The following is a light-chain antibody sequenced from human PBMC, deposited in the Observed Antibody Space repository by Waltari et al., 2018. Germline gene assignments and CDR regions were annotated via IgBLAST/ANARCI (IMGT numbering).Light chain of an antibody. CDR3: HQFYVAPHT. CDR2: LAS. CDR1: QPVLYSANNKNY. Sequence: DIVMTQSPDSLAVSLGERATIHCKSSQPVLYSANNKNYLAWYQQKPGQPPKWLIYLASTRESGVPDRFSGSGSGTDFTLTISSLQAEDVAVYYCHQFYVAPHTFGQGTRLVIK. J-gene: IGKJ2*01. V-gene: IGKV4-1*01.